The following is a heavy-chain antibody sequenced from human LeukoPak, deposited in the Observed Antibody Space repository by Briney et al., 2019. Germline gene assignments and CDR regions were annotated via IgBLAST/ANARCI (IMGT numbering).Heavy chain of an antibody. D-gene: IGHD4/OR15-4a*01. CDR3: VLVLDY. Sequence: GGSLRLSCVGSGFNFDGYWMSWVRQCPGKGLEWVANIRQDGSEKNYMDSVKGRFTISRDNTKNTLSLQMNNLTVEDTAVYYCVLVLDYWGQGTQVTVSS. J-gene: IGHJ4*02. V-gene: IGHV3-7*01. CDR1: GFNFDGYW. CDR2: IRQDGSEK.